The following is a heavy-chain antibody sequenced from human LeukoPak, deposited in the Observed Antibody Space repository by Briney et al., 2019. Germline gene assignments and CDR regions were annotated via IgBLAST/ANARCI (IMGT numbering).Heavy chain of an antibody. V-gene: IGHV1-18*01. CDR3: ARGGRYCGSGSYSSFDY. D-gene: IGHD3-10*01. CDR2: ISAYNGNT. J-gene: IGHJ4*02. Sequence: ASVKVSCKASGYTFTSYGISWVRQAPGQGLEWMGWISAYNGNTNYAQKLQGRVTMTTDTSTSTAYMELRSLRSDDTAVYYCARGGRYCGSGSYSSFDYWGQGTLVTVSS. CDR1: GYTFTSYG.